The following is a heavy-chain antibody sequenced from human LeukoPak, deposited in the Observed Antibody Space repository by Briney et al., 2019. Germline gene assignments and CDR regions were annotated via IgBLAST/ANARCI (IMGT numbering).Heavy chain of an antibody. V-gene: IGHV3-21*01. Sequence: GGSLRLSCAASGSTFSSYSMNWVRQAPGKGLEWVSSISSSRSYIYYADSVKGRFTISRDNAKNSLYLQMNSLRAEDTAVYYCARETTPEGPLYYYYMDVWGKGTTVTVSS. D-gene: IGHD1-1*01. CDR2: ISSSRSYI. CDR3: ARETTPEGPLYYYYMDV. CDR1: GSTFSSYS. J-gene: IGHJ6*03.